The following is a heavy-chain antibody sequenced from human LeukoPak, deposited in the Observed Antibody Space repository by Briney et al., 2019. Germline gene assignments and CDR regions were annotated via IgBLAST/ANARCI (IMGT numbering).Heavy chain of an antibody. CDR1: GYSISSGYY. CDR3: ARSPSPGGAFDI. D-gene: IGHD3-16*01. Sequence: SETLSLTCSVSGYSISSGYYWGWIRQPPGKGLEWIGSIYHSGSTYYNTSLKSRVTISVDTSKNQFSLKLSSVTAADTAVYYCARSPSPGGAFDIWGQGTMVTVSS. V-gene: IGHV4-38-2*02. J-gene: IGHJ3*02. CDR2: IYHSGST.